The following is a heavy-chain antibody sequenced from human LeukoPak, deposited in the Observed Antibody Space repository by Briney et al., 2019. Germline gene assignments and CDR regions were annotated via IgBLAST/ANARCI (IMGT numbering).Heavy chain of an antibody. Sequence: GGSLRLSCSASGFTFSSYAMHWVRQAPGKGLEYVSAISSNRGSTYYADSVKGRFTFSRDNSKNTLYLQMSSLRAEDTAVYYCVKAGQWFGELSAFDIWGQGTMVTVSS. D-gene: IGHD3-10*01. CDR1: GFTFSSYA. J-gene: IGHJ3*02. V-gene: IGHV3-64D*06. CDR3: VKAGQWFGELSAFDI. CDR2: ISSNRGST.